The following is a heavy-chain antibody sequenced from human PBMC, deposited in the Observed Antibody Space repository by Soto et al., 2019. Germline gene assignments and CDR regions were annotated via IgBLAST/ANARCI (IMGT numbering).Heavy chain of an antibody. CDR3: AREIYSSSWLNWFDP. D-gene: IGHD6-13*01. CDR1: GYSLTTYW. V-gene: IGHV5-51*01. CDR2: IYPGDSNA. Sequence: GESLKISCKGSGYSLTTYWIGWVRQMPGKGLEWMGIIYPGDSNARYSPSFQGQVTISADKSISTAYLQWSSLKASDTAMYYCAREIYSSSWLNWFDPWGQGTLVTVSS. J-gene: IGHJ5*02.